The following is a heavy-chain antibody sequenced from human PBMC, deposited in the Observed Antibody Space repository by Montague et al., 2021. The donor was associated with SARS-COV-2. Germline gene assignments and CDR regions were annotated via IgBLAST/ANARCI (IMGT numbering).Heavy chain of an antibody. CDR1: GGSISSYY. CDR2: IYYSGST. CDR3: ARYGSGKYHADYSGSYHLDY. D-gene: IGHD1-26*01. Sequence: SETLSLTCTVSGGSISSYYWGWIRQPPGKGLEWIGYIYYSGSTNYNPSLKSRVTISVDTSKNQFSLKLSSVTAADTAVYYCARYGSGKYHADYSGSYHLDYWGQGTLVTASS. V-gene: IGHV4-59*01. J-gene: IGHJ4*02.